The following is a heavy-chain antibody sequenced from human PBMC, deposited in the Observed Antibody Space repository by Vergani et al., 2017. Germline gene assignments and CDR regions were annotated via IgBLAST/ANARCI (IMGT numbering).Heavy chain of an antibody. CDR3: TTDQYYDFWSGYSPRDY. V-gene: IGHV3-15*01. CDR2: IKSKTDGGTT. Sequence: EVQLVESGGGLVKPGGSLRLSCAASGFTFSNAWMSWVRQAPGKGLEWVGRIKSKTDGGTTDYAAPVKGRFTISRDDSKNTLYLQMNSLKTEDTAVYYCTTDQYYDFWSGYSPRDYWGQGTLVTVSS. CDR1: GFTFSNAW. J-gene: IGHJ4*02. D-gene: IGHD3-3*01.